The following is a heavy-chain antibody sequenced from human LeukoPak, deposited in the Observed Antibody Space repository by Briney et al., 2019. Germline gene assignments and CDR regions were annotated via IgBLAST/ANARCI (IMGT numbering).Heavy chain of an antibody. J-gene: IGHJ5*02. V-gene: IGHV4-59*08. CDR3: ARHHVEYNWFDP. CDR1: AGSITSYY. D-gene: IGHD2-15*01. CDR2: TYDSGST. Sequence: SETLSLTCTVSAGSITSYYWSWIRQPPGKGLEWIGYTYDSGSTNYNPSLKSRVTMSVDTSKNQFSLKLSSVTAADTAVYYCARHHVEYNWFDPWGQGTLVTVSS.